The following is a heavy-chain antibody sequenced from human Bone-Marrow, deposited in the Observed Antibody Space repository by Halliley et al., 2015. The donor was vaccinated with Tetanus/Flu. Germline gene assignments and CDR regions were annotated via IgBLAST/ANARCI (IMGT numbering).Heavy chain of an antibody. J-gene: IGHJ4*02. Sequence: EWEGFVGSFTAGGATEVAASVEGRVVISRDDAKSVTCLQMDSLKVGDTAVYYCATEMAALDYWGQGAQVTVSS. CDR3: ATEMAALDY. D-gene: IGHD6-19*01. V-gene: IGHV3-49*02. CDR2: VGSFTAGGAT.